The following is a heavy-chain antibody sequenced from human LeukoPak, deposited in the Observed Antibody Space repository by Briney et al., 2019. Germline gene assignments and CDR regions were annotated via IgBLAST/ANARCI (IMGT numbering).Heavy chain of an antibody. J-gene: IGHJ5*02. CDR1: GFTFSSFA. V-gene: IGHV3-64D*09. Sequence: PGGSLRLSCSASGFTFSSFAMHWVRQAPGKRLEYVSSINNNGGSTYYADSVKGRFTISRDNSKSTLYLQMTSLRAEDTAVYYCVKELPGGASWFDPRGQGTLVNVCS. D-gene: IGHD2-15*01. CDR2: INNNGGST. CDR3: VKELPGGASWFDP.